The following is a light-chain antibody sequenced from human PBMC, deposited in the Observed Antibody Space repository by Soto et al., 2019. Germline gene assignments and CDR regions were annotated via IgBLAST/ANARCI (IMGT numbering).Light chain of an antibody. CDR3: QQRYSTPPDT. CDR2: AAS. J-gene: IGKJ2*01. Sequence: DIQMTQSPSSLSASVGDRVTITCRASQSISYYLNWYQQKPGKAPKLLIYAASTLQSGVPSRFSGSGSGTDFTLTISSLQPEDFATYYCQQRYSTPPDTFGQGTNLEIK. CDR1: QSISYY. V-gene: IGKV1-39*01.